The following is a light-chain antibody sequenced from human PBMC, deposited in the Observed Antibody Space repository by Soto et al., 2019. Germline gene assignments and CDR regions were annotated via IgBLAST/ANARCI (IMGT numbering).Light chain of an antibody. V-gene: IGKV4-1*01. CDR1: QSVLSSSDNKNY. CDR3: QQVDSAPTT. CDR2: WAS. Sequence: DIVMTQSPDSLAVSLSERATINCKSSQSVLSSSDNKNYLAWYQQKPAQPPQLLFNYWASTRASGMPDRFSGSGSGTDFTLTISSLQAEDVAVDYCQQVDSAPTTFGPGTKVDIK. J-gene: IGKJ3*01.